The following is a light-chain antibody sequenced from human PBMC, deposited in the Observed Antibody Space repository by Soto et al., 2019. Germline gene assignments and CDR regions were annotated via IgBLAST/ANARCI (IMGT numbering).Light chain of an antibody. V-gene: IGKV3-20*01. CDR2: GSS. J-gene: IGKJ2*01. Sequence: EILLTQSPGTLSLSPGERATLSCRASQIFSTTSLAWYQQRPGQAPRLLIYGSSSRAPGIPDRFSGSGSGTDFTLTINRLEPEDFAVYYCQQYGTSPMYTFGQGTKLEI. CDR3: QQYGTSPMYT. CDR1: QIFSTTS.